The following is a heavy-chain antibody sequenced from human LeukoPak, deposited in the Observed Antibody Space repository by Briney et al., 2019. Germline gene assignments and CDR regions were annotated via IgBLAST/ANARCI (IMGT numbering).Heavy chain of an antibody. CDR3: ARGDCSSTSCYTSWFDP. D-gene: IGHD2-2*02. J-gene: IGHJ5*02. V-gene: IGHV1-69*13. Sequence: SVKVSCKASGYTFSSYAISWVRQAHGQGLEWMGGIIPIFGTANYAQKFQGRVTITADESTSTAYMELSSLRSEDTAVYYCARGDCSSTSCYTSWFDPWGQGTLVTVSS. CDR1: GYTFSSYA. CDR2: IIPIFGTA.